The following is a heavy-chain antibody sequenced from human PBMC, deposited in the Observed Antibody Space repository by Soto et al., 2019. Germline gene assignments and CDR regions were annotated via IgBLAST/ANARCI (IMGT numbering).Heavy chain of an antibody. D-gene: IGHD2-15*01. CDR3: AKDGGREGYFGNWFDP. Sequence: ASLKVSCKASGYTFTSYGISWVRQAPGQGLEWMGWISAYNGNTNYAQKFQGRVTISADESTTTAYMELSSLRSDDTAVYYCAKDGGREGYFGNWFDPWGQGTLVTVSS. V-gene: IGHV1-18*01. J-gene: IGHJ5*02. CDR2: ISAYNGNT. CDR1: GYTFTSYG.